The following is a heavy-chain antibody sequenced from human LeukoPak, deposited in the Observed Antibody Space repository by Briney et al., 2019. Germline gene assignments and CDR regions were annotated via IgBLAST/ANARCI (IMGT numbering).Heavy chain of an antibody. V-gene: IGHV3-21*01. J-gene: IGHJ4*02. CDR3: ARDIRLAAQY. D-gene: IGHD6-6*01. CDR1: GFTFSSYS. CDR2: ISSSSSYI. Sequence: GGSLRLSCAASGFTFSSYSMNWVRQAPGKGLEWVSSISSSSSYIYYADSVKGRFTISRDNAKNSLYLQMNRLRAEDTAVYYCARDIRLAAQYWGQGTLVTVSS.